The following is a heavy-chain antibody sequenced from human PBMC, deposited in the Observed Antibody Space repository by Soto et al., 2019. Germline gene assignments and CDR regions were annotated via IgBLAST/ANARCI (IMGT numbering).Heavy chain of an antibody. J-gene: IGHJ6*02. CDR3: ARVFCSGGKRYPEGADDYGMDV. CDR2: IDPSDSYT. CDR1: GYSFTSYW. Sequence: GESVKISCKGSGYSFTSYWISWVRQIPVTVMAGMGRIDPSDSYTNYSPSFQGHVPISSDKSSSPAYLQWSSLKASDTAMYYGARVFCSGGKRYPEGADDYGMDVWGQGTTVTVSS. V-gene: IGHV5-10-1*01. D-gene: IGHD2-15*01.